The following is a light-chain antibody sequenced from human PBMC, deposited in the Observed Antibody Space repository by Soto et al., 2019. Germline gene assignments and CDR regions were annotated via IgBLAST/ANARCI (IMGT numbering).Light chain of an antibody. J-gene: IGKJ4*01. CDR1: QSVSSSY. CDR3: QQYGSPPLT. CDR2: LAS. V-gene: IGKV3-20*01. Sequence: EIVLTQSPGTLSLSPGERATLSCRASQSVSSSYLAWYQQKPGQAPRLLIYLASSRATGIPDRFSGSGSGTDFTLTISRLEPEDFAVYYCQQYGSPPLTFGGGTKVEMK.